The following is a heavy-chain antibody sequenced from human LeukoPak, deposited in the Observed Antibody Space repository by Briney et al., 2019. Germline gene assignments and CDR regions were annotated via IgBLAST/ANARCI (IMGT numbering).Heavy chain of an antibody. V-gene: IGHV4-4*07. CDR3: ATESPITFGGVVVI. D-gene: IGHD3-16*02. CDR2: TYTSGST. J-gene: IGHJ4*02. Sequence: SETLSLTCTVSGGSISSYYWSWIRQPAGKGLEWIGRTYTSGSTNYNPSLKSRVTMSVDTSKNQFSLKLSSVTAADTAVYYCATESPITFGGVVVIWGQGTLVTVSS. CDR1: GGSISSYY.